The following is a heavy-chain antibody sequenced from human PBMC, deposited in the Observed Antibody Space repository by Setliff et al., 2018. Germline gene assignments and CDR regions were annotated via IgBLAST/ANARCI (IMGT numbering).Heavy chain of an antibody. V-gene: IGHV3-23*01. D-gene: IGHD7-27*01. Sequence: GSLRLSCAASGFTFGDFAMTWVRQAPGKGLEWVSGIGGRGISTYYADSVKGRFTISRDNVKNSLFLQMNSLRAEDTAVYYCVRDLHWGFDYWGLGTLVTVSS. CDR2: IGGRGIST. CDR1: GFTFGDFA. J-gene: IGHJ4*02. CDR3: VRDLHWGFDY.